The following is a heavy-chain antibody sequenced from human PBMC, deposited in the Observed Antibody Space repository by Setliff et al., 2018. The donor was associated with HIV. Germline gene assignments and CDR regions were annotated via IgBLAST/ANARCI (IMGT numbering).Heavy chain of an antibody. Sequence: VASVKVSCKASGYTFSSYDINWVRQATGQGLEWMGWMNPNSGNTGYAQKFQGRVTMTRDTSISTAYMELNNLKFEDTAVYYCARARRDSYDRGRRNHHYIDVWGKGTTVTVSS. V-gene: IGHV1-8*02. CDR1: GYTFSSYD. CDR3: ARARRDSYDRGRRNHHYIDV. D-gene: IGHD3-22*01. J-gene: IGHJ6*03. CDR2: MNPNSGNT.